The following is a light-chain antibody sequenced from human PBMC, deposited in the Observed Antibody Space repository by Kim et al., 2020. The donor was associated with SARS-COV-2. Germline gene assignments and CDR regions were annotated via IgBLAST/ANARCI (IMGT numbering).Light chain of an antibody. Sequence: SASGGDRVPITCRASQSISSWLAWYQQRPGKAPKLLIYKASSLESGVPSRFSGSGSGTEFTLTISGLQPDDFATYYCQQYNSYAYTFGQGTKLEI. J-gene: IGKJ2*01. CDR1: QSISSW. V-gene: IGKV1-5*03. CDR3: QQYNSYAYT. CDR2: KAS.